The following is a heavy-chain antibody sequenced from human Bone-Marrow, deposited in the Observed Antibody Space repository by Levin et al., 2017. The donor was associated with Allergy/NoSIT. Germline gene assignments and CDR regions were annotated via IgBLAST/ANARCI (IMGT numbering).Heavy chain of an antibody. CDR2: IIPMFDAA. V-gene: IGHV1-69*08. J-gene: IGHJ3*02. Sequence: ASVKVSCKASADTFRSYSINWVRQAPGQGLEWMGRIIPMFDAANLAQTFQGRVTITADKSTSTAYMEVNSLRSEDAAIYYCARAPFGGDFDAFDMWGQGTMVTVSS. CDR1: ADTFRSYS. D-gene: IGHD4-17*01. CDR3: ARAPFGGDFDAFDM.